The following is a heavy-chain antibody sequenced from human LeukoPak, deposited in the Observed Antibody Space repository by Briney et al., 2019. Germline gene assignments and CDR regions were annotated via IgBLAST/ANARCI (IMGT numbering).Heavy chain of an antibody. CDR2: ISGYNGNT. Sequence: ASVKVSCKASGYTFTSYGISWVRQAPGQGLEWMGWISGYNGNTNYAQKLQGRVTMTTDTSTSTAYMELRSLRSDDTAVYYCARGITGTMVRGAMDVWGQGTTVTVSS. CDR3: ARGITGTMVRGAMDV. D-gene: IGHD3-10*01. CDR1: GYTFTSYG. V-gene: IGHV1-18*01. J-gene: IGHJ6*02.